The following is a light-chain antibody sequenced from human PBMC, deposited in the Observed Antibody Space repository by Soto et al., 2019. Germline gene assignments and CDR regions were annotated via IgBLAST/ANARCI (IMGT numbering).Light chain of an antibody. Sequence: QSVLTQPPSASGTPGQTVTISCSGSSSNIGSNIVNWYQQLPGTAPKLLIYSNNQWPSGVPDRFSGSKSGASASLAISGLQSEDEADYYCAAWDDSLNGLVFGGGTQLTVL. CDR1: SSNIGSNI. V-gene: IGLV1-44*01. CDR3: AAWDDSLNGLV. J-gene: IGLJ3*02. CDR2: SNN.